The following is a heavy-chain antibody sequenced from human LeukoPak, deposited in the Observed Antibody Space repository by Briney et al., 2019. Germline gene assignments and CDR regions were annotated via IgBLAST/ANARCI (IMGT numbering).Heavy chain of an antibody. CDR2: LSGNGNTI. D-gene: IGHD4-23*01. V-gene: IGHV3-23*01. CDR1: GFTFSTYA. J-gene: IGHJ4*02. CDR3: AKALYGGHDY. Sequence: PGGSLRLSCAASGFTFSTYAMSWVRQAPGKGLECVSALSGNGNTIYYADSVKGRFTICRDNSKNTLSLQMNSLRAEDTGVYYCAKALYGGHDYWGQGTLGTVSS.